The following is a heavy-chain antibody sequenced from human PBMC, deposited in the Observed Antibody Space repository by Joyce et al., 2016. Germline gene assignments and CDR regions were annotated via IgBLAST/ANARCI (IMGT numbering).Heavy chain of an antibody. D-gene: IGHD1-1*01. CDR3: ARERDGYSWNYYGMDV. V-gene: IGHV3-48*01. Sequence: EVQLVESGGGLVQPGGSLRLSCGASGLTFSAYSLNWVRQVPGKGLEWVSYISSSSSTIYYADSVKGRFTNSRDNAKNSLYLQMNGLTGEDTALYYCARERDGYSWNYYGMDVWGQGTTVTVSS. J-gene: IGHJ6*02. CDR2: ISSSSSTI. CDR1: GLTFSAYS.